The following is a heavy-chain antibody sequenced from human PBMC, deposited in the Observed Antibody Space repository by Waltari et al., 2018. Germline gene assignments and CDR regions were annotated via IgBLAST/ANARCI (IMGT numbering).Heavy chain of an antibody. Sequence: EAQLVDSGGGLVQPGGSLCLSCVPSGFPVRDHWMAWVRQAPGKEWECVAKIRKDGTEEMYVDSVKGRFTISKDNTKNSLFLQMNRLRAEDTAVYYCARDHWYSLDLWGQGTLVTVSS. J-gene: IGHJ4*02. CDR1: GFPVRDHW. CDR3: ARDHWYSLDL. V-gene: IGHV3-7*01. CDR2: IRKDGTEE. D-gene: IGHD2-21*02.